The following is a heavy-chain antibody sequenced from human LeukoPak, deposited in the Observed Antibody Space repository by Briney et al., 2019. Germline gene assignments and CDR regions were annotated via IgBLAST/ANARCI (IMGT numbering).Heavy chain of an antibody. J-gene: IGHJ4*02. Sequence: ASVKVSCKASGYTFIAYYIHWVRQAPGQGLEWMGYIDPKTGVTRLAQKLQGRVAMTRESSITTAYMELSSLRSDDTAVYYCVREDGLYDYWGQGSLVTVSS. D-gene: IGHD2-2*02. CDR2: IDPKTGVT. CDR1: GYTFIAYY. CDR3: VREDGLYDY. V-gene: IGHV1-2*02.